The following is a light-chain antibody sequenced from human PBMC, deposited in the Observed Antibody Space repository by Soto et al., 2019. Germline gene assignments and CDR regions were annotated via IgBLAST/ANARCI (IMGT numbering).Light chain of an antibody. CDR2: DAS. Sequence: EIVLTQSPATLSLSPRERATLSFMASQSVSSYLAWYQQKPGQAPRLLIYDASNRDTGIPARFSGSGSGTDFTLTISSLEPEDFAVYYCQQRSNWPGTFGPGTKVDIK. CDR3: QQRSNWPGT. CDR1: QSVSSY. V-gene: IGKV3-11*01. J-gene: IGKJ3*01.